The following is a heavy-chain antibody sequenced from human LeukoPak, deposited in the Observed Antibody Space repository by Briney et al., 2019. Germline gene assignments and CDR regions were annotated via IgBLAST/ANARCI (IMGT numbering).Heavy chain of an antibody. Sequence: GGSLRLSCAASGFTFTNYNMNWVRQAPGKGLEWVSAISGSGGSTYYADSVKGRFTISRDNAKNSLYLQMNSLRAEDTAVYYCARDPSRNVRSASCLDYWGQGTLVTVSS. CDR2: ISGSGGST. V-gene: IGHV3-21*01. J-gene: IGHJ4*02. CDR1: GFTFTNYN. CDR3: ARDPSRNVRSASCLDY.